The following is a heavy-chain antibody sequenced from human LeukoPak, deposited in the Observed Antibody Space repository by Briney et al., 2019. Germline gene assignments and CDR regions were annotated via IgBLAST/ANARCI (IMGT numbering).Heavy chain of an antibody. V-gene: IGHV3-23*01. CDR2: FSASDGSR. CDR3: ARDRYCSSTSCAMGY. CDR1: GFSFSSYG. D-gene: IGHD2-2*01. J-gene: IGHJ4*02. Sequence: TGGSLRLSCEASGFSFSSYGMSWVRQAPGEGLEWVSGFSASDGSRYYADSVKGRFTISRDNSKNTLYLQMNSLRAEDTAVYYCARDRYCSSTSCAMGYWGQGTLVTVSS.